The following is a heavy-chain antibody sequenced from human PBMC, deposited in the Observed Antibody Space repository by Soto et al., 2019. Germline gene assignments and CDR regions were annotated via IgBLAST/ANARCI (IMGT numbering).Heavy chain of an antibody. D-gene: IGHD6-19*01. J-gene: IGHJ4*02. CDR1: GYTFTNYD. V-gene: IGHV1-8*01. CDR2: MNPNSGNT. CDR3: ARVAQGEWLVC. Sequence: QVQLVQSGAEVKKPGASMKVSCKASGYTFTNYDINWVRQANGQGLEWKGWMNPNSGNTGYAQKFQGRVTMTRNTSIPTAFMELNCLTSDDTVVYYCARVAQGEWLVCWGQGTLITVSS.